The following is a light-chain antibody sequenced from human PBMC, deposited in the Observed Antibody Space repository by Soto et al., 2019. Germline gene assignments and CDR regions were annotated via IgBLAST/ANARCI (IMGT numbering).Light chain of an antibody. CDR1: QSISTY. CDR2: AAS. J-gene: IGKJ1*01. V-gene: IGKV1-5*01. CDR3: HQYNTYWT. Sequence: QNNQTPPPLSSTVGDRVPLPCRASQSISTYLAWYQQTPGRAPKPLIYAASTLESGVPSRFSGSGSGTEFTLTISSLQPDDFATYYCHQYNTYWTLGQRSKVDI.